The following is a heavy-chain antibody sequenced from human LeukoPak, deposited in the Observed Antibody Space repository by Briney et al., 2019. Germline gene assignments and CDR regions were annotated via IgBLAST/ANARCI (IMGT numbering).Heavy chain of an antibody. CDR1: GFTFSDNY. CDR2: ISPSGSTI. CDR3: AKERESSGWYEGGFDY. D-gene: IGHD6-19*01. V-gene: IGHV3-11*01. Sequence: KPGGSLRLSCAASGFTFSDNYLSWIRQAPGKGLEWISYISPSGSTIYYADSVKGRFTISRDNSKNTLYLQMNSLRAEDTAVYYCAKERESSGWYEGGFDYWGQGTLVTVSS. J-gene: IGHJ4*02.